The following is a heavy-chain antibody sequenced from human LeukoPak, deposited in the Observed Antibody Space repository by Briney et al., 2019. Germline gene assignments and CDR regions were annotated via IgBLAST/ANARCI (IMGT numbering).Heavy chain of an antibody. D-gene: IGHD3-10*01. CDR2: LWYDGSNA. Sequence: YPGRSLRLSCAASGFNFSNYGVHWVRQAPGKGLEWVAILWYDGSNAYYADSVKGRFTISRDNSKNTLYLQMNSLRGEDTAVYYCARWVRGPQNNYFDYWGQGTLVTVSS. CDR1: GFNFSNYG. V-gene: IGHV3-33*01. J-gene: IGHJ4*02. CDR3: ARWVRGPQNNYFDY.